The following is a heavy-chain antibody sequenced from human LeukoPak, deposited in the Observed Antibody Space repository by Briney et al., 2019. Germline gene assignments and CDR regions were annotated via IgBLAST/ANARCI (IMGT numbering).Heavy chain of an antibody. CDR1: GGTFSSYA. V-gene: IGHV1-69*13. D-gene: IGHD3-10*01. CDR2: IILIFGTA. CDR3: ARGGASMVRGVSYYYYMDV. Sequence: ASVKVSCKASGGTFSSYAISWVRQAPGQGLEWMGGIILIFGTANYAQKFQGRVTITADESTSTAYMELSSLRSEDTAVYYCARGGASMVRGVSYYYYMDVWGKGTTVTVSS. J-gene: IGHJ6*03.